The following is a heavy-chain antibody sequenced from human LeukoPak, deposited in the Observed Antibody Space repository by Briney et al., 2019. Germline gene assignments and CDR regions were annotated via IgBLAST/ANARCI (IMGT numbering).Heavy chain of an antibody. CDR2: IYSGGGT. J-gene: IGHJ4*02. V-gene: IGHV3-66*01. CDR3: AREIGSCFDY. CDR1: GFTFSSYA. D-gene: IGHD3-10*01. Sequence: GGSLRLSCAASGFTFSSYAMSWVRQAPGKGLEWVSGIYSGGGTDYADSVKGRFTISRDNSKNTLYLQMNSLRAEDMAVYYCAREIGSCFDYWGQGALVTVSS.